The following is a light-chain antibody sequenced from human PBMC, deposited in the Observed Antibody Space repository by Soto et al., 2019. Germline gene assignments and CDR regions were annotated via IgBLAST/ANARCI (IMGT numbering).Light chain of an antibody. CDR1: QSVSSSY. V-gene: IGKV3-20*01. J-gene: IGKJ2*01. CDR2: GAS. CDR3: QQYGSSPYT. Sequence: EIVLTQSPGTLSLSPGERATLSCRASQSVSSSYLAWYQQKPGQAPRLLIYGASSRATGIPDRXSGSXSGXXXXXXXXRLEPEDFAVYYCQQYGSSPYTFGQGTKLEIK.